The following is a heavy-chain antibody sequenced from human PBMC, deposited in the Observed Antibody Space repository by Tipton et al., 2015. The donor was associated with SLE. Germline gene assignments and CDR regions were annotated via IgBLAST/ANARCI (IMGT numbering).Heavy chain of an antibody. Sequence: SLRLSCAASGFTFSSYAMSWVRQAPGKGLEWVSSISSSSSYIDYADSVKGRFTISRDNAKNSLYLQMNSLRAEDSAVYYCASQCEPLDYYYGMDVWGQGTTVTVSS. CDR2: ISSSSSYI. V-gene: IGHV3-21*01. D-gene: IGHD1-1*01. CDR1: GFTFSSYA. J-gene: IGHJ6*02. CDR3: ASQCEPLDYYYGMDV.